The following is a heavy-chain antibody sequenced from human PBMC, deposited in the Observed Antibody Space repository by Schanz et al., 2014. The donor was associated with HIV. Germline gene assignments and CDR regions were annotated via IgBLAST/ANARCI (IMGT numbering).Heavy chain of an antibody. CDR3: ARMGYYDSHGYYYEFGMDV. D-gene: IGHD3-22*01. J-gene: IGHJ6*02. Sequence: QVQLVQSGTEVKKPGASVTVSCKASEKTFSDIDINWVRQGPGQGLEWMAWINPRTDNTGYAQKFQARVTMTTDTSTTTAYMELRSLRSDDTAVYYCARMGYYDSHGYYYEFGMDVWGQGTTVTVSS. CDR1: EKTFSDID. CDR2: INPRTDNT. V-gene: IGHV1-8*01.